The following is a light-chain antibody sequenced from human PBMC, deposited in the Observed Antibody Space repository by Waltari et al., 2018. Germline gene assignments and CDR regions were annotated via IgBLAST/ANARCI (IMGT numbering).Light chain of an antibody. Sequence: SSELTQGPAVSVALGQTVKITCQGDSLRTSYASWYQLKPGQAPVLVLFGKEKRPSGIPDRFSGYSSRTTSSLTITGVQAEDEADYYCHSRNGRNNEVVFGGGTKLTVL. CDR2: GKE. CDR1: SLRTSY. V-gene: IGLV3-19*01. CDR3: HSRNGRNNEVV. J-gene: IGLJ3*02.